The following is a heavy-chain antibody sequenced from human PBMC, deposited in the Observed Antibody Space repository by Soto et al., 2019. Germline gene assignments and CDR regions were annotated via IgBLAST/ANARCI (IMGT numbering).Heavy chain of an antibody. V-gene: IGHV5-51*01. CDR1: GYSFTIYL. CDR2: IYPGDSDT. D-gene: IGHD6-13*01. J-gene: IGHJ4*02. Sequence: PGESLNISCNGSGYSFTIYLIGWVRQMPGKGLEWMGIIYPGDSDTRYSPSFQGQVTISADKSISTAYLQWSSLKASDTAMYYCARRYTHTPLYSSSWSVRYFDYWGQGTLVTVSS. CDR3: ARRYTHTPLYSSSWSVRYFDY.